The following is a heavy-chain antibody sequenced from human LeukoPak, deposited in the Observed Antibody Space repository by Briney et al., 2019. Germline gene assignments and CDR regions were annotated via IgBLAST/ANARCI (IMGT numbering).Heavy chain of an antibody. CDR3: AREKPYGDSEDY. CDR1: GYSFSTSG. V-gene: IGHV3-7*01. CDR2: IKQDGSEK. J-gene: IGHJ4*02. Sequence: GGSLRLSCEGFGYSFSTSGMTWVRQAPGKGLEWVANIKQDGSEKYYVDSVKGRFTISRDDAKNSLYLQMNSLRAEDTAVYYCAREKPYGDSEDYWGQGTLVTVSS. D-gene: IGHD4-17*01.